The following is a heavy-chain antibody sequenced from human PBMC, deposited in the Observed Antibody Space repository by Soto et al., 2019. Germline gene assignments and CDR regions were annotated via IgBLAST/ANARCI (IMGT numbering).Heavy chain of an antibody. CDR3: ARLPMYFVNIGMDV. CDR1: GFTFSSFA. Sequence: GGSLRLSCAASGFTFSSFAMSWVRQAPGKGLDWVSAISGSGGSTYSADSVKGRFTISRDNSKNTLYLQMNSLRAEDTAVYYCARLPMYFVNIGMDVWGQGTTVTVSS. CDR2: ISGSGGST. J-gene: IGHJ6*02. D-gene: IGHD2-21*02. V-gene: IGHV3-23*01.